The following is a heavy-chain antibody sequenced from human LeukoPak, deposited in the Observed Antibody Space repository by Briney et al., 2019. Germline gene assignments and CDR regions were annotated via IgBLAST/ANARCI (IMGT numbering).Heavy chain of an antibody. Sequence: GGSLRLSCAASGFTFSSYSMNWVRQAPGKGLEWVSSISSSSSYIYYADSVKGRFTISRDNAKNSLYLQMNSLRAEDTAVYYCAKDRASRLFDYWGQGTLVTVSS. CDR3: AKDRASRLFDY. V-gene: IGHV3-21*01. CDR2: ISSSSSYI. D-gene: IGHD4-11*01. J-gene: IGHJ4*02. CDR1: GFTFSSYS.